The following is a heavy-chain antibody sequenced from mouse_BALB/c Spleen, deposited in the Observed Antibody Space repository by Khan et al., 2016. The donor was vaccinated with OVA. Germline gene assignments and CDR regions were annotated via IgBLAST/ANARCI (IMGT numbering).Heavy chain of an antibody. CDR2: INPTSGYT. CDR1: GYTFSTYW. V-gene: IGHV1-7*01. D-gene: IGHD2-5*01. J-gene: IGHJ2*01. Sequence: QVQLKESGAELAKPGASVKMSCKASGYTFSTYWMHWVKQRPGQGLEWIGYINPTSGYTDYNEKFKDKATLSADKSSSTAYMQLSSLTSEDSAVYYGARDSIDYWGQGTTLTVSS. CDR3: ARDSIDY.